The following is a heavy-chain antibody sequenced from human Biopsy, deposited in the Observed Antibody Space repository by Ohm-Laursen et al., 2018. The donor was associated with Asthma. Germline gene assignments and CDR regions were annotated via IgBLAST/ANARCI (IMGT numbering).Heavy chain of an antibody. CDR1: GFTFSNYG. D-gene: IGHD6-6*01. CDR2: IFFDGSNK. V-gene: IGHV3-30*03. Sequence: SLRLSCAAFGFTFSNYGMHWVRQAPGRGLEWVAGIFFDGSNKYYADSVKGRFTISRDNSKDTLYLQVNSLRGDDTAVYYCARGKTWGRSYYFDYWGQGTLVTVSS. J-gene: IGHJ4*02. CDR3: ARGKTWGRSYYFDY.